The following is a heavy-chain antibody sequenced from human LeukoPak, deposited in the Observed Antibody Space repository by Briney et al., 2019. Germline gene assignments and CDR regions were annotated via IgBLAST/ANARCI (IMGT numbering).Heavy chain of an antibody. CDR2: IYSDSST. CDR1: GFTVSTNY. J-gene: IGHJ4*02. V-gene: IGHV3-66*02. CDR3: ARDTDSSGYYGSSHY. D-gene: IGHD3-22*01. Sequence: GGSLRLSCAASGFTVSTNYMSWVRQAPGKGLEWVSVIYSDSSTYYADSVKGRFTISRDNSKNTLYLQMNSLRAEDTAVCYCARDTDSSGYYGSSHYWGQGTLVTVTS.